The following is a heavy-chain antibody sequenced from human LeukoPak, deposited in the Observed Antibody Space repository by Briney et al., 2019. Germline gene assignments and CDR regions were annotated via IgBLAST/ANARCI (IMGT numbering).Heavy chain of an antibody. CDR1: GGSITSNTYS. V-gene: IGHV4-39*01. D-gene: IGHD6-19*01. J-gene: IGHJ4*02. CDR2: VFYSGSS. CDR3: ARRLRITVAGTTSRGYYFDY. Sequence: SETLSLTCTVSGGSITSNTYSWAWIRQPPEKGLEWIASVFYSGSSYYNPSLKSRVTISIDTSKNQFSLRLSSVTAADTAVYYCARRLRITVAGTTSRGYYFDYWGQGTPLTVSS.